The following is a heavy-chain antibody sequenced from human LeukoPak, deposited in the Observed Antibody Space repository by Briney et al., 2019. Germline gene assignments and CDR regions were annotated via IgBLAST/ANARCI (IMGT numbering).Heavy chain of an antibody. CDR1: GGTFSSYA. CDR3: ARPSITIFGVDPGAFDI. V-gene: IGHV1-69*05. D-gene: IGHD3-3*01. CDR2: IIPIFGKA. J-gene: IGHJ3*02. Sequence: SVKVSCKASGGTFSSYAISWVRQAPGQGLEWMGRIIPIFGKANYAQKFQGRVTITTDESTSTAYMELSSLRSEDTAVYYCARPSITIFGVDPGAFDIWGQGTMVTVSS.